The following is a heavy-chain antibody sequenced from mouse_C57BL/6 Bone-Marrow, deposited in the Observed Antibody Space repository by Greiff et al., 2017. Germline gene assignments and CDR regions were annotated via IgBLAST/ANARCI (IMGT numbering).Heavy chain of an antibody. CDR3: TLDYYGSSYYFDY. V-gene: IGHV14-4*01. D-gene: IGHD1-1*01. Sequence: EVQLQQSGAELVRPGASVKLSCTASGFNIKDDYMHWVKQRPEQGLEWIGWIDPENGDTEYASKFQGKATITADTSSNTAYLQLSSLTSEDTAVYYCTLDYYGSSYYFDYWGQGTTLTVSS. CDR2: IDPENGDT. CDR1: GFNIKDDY. J-gene: IGHJ2*01.